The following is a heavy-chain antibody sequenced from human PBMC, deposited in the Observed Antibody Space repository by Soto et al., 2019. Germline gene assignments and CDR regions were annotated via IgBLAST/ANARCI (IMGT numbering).Heavy chain of an antibody. CDR1: GYTFTSYD. CDR3: ARGEAVAGRYYYYGMDV. CDR2: MNPNSGNT. Sequence: ASVKVSCKASGYTFTSYDINWVRQATGQGLEWMGWMNPNSGNTGYAQKFQGRVTMTRNTSISTAYMELSSLRSEDTAVYYCARGEAVAGRYYYYGMDVWGQGTTVTVSS. V-gene: IGHV1-8*01. D-gene: IGHD6-19*01. J-gene: IGHJ6*02.